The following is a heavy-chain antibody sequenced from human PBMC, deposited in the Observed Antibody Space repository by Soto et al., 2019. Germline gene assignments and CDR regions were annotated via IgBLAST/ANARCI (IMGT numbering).Heavy chain of an antibody. Sequence: SETLSLTCAVSGGSISSSNWGSWVGHPPGKGLEWIGEIYHSGSTNYNPSLKSRATISVDKSKNQFSLKLSSVTAADTAVYYCARAYDYSSNWFDPWGQGTLVTVSS. V-gene: IGHV4-4*02. J-gene: IGHJ5*02. CDR2: IYHSGST. D-gene: IGHD4-4*01. CDR1: GGSISSSNW. CDR3: ARAYDYSSNWFDP.